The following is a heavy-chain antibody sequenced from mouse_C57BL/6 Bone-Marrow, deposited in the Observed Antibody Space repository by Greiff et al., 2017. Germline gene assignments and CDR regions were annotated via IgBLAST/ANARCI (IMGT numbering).Heavy chain of an antibody. CDR2: ILPGSGST. CDR3: ARTYYGSRGPSMDY. CDR1: GYTFTGYW. Sequence: QVQLKESGAELMKPGASVKLSCKATGYTFTGYWIEWVKQRPGPGLEWIGEILPGSGSTKYNEKFKGKATFTEDTSSNTNYMQLSSLTTEDSAIYYCARTYYGSRGPSMDYWGQGTSVTVSS. D-gene: IGHD1-1*01. J-gene: IGHJ4*01. V-gene: IGHV1-9*01.